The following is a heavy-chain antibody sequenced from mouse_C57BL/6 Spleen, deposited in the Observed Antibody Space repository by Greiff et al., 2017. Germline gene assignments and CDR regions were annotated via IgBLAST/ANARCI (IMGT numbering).Heavy chain of an antibody. J-gene: IGHJ3*01. V-gene: IGHV1-82*01. D-gene: IGHD1-1*01. CDR3: ARPHYYGSSYVGFAY. Sequence: VQLQQSGPELVKPGASVKISCKASGYAFSSSWMNWVKQRPGKGLEWIGRIYPGDGDTNYNGKFKGKATLTADKSSSTAYMQLSSLTSEDSAVYFCARPHYYGSSYVGFAYWGQGTLVTVSA. CDR2: IYPGDGDT. CDR1: GYAFSSSW.